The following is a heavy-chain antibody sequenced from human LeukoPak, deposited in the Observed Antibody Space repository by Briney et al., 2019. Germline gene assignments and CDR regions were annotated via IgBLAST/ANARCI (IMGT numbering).Heavy chain of an antibody. J-gene: IGHJ3*02. Sequence: SETLSLTCTVSGGSISSYYWSWIRQPPGKGLEWIGYIYYSGSTNYNPSLKSRVTISVDTSKNQFSLKLSSMTAADTAFYYCARELQDVFDIWGQGTMVTVSS. CDR3: ARELQDVFDI. CDR2: IYYSGST. CDR1: GGSISSYY. V-gene: IGHV4-59*01. D-gene: IGHD4-11*01.